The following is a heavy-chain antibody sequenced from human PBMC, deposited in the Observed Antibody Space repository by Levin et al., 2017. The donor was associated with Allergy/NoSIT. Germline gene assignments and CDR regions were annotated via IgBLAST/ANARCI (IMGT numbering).Heavy chain of an antibody. V-gene: IGHV3-23*01. CDR2: ISGSGGST. J-gene: IGHJ4*02. Sequence: GGSLRLSCAVSGFSFAIHAMSWVRQAPGEGLEWVPGISGSGGSTYYADSVKGRFTISRDNSKTTLYLQMNSLRAEDTALYYCAKDLELLEWLGYFDSWGQGTLVSVSS. CDR1: GFSFAIHA. CDR3: AKDLELLEWLGYFDS. D-gene: IGHD3-3*02.